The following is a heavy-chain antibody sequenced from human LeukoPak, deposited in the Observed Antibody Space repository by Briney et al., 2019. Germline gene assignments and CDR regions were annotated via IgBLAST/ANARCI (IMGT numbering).Heavy chain of an antibody. CDR2: INHSGST. J-gene: IGHJ2*01. D-gene: IGHD6-19*01. V-gene: IGHV4-34*01. CDR3: ARVLEGSSGQHWYFDL. CDR1: GGSFSGYY. Sequence: SETLSLTCAVCGGSFSGYYWSWIRQPPGKGLEWIGEINHSGSTNYNPSLKSRVTISVDTSKKQFSLKLSSVTAADTAVYYCARVLEGSSGQHWYFDLWGRGTLVTVSS.